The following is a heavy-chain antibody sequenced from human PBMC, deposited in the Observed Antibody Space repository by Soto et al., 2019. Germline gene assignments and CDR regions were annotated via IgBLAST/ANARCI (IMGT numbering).Heavy chain of an antibody. CDR3: ARGLTSLPHIVVVTANWWFDP. Sequence: ASVKVSFKASGYTFTSYYMHWVRQAPGQGLEWMGIINPSGGSTSYAQKFQGRVTMTRDTSTSTVYMELSSLRSEDTAVYYCARGLTSLPHIVVVTANWWFDPWGQGTLVTVSS. J-gene: IGHJ5*02. CDR1: GYTFTSYY. D-gene: IGHD2-21*02. CDR2: INPSGGST. V-gene: IGHV1-46*01.